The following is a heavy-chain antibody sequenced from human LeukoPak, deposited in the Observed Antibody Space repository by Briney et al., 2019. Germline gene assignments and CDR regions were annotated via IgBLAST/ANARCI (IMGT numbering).Heavy chain of an antibody. D-gene: IGHD3-22*01. CDR1: GYTFTSYD. CDR3: ARAHDGYYDSSGYSGRRDY. Sequence: ASVKVSCKASGYTFTSYDINRVRQATGQGLEWMGWMNPNSGNTGYAQKFQGRVTMTRNTSISTAYMELSSLRSEDTAVYYCARAHDGYYDSSGYSGRRDYWGQGTLVTVSS. J-gene: IGHJ4*02. V-gene: IGHV1-8*01. CDR2: MNPNSGNT.